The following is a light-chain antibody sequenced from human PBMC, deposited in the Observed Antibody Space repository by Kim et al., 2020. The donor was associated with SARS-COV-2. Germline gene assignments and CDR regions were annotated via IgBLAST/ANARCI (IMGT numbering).Light chain of an antibody. CDR2: NSN. V-gene: IGLV1-44*01. CDR1: RSNIGRYT. Sequence: ELTQPPSASGTPGQRVTISCSGSRSNIGRYTVNWYQQFPGTAPKFLIYNSNQRPSGVPDRFSGSQSGTSASLAISGLQAEDEADYYCAAWDDSLNAWVFGGGTQLTVL. CDR3: AAWDDSLNAWV. J-gene: IGLJ3*02.